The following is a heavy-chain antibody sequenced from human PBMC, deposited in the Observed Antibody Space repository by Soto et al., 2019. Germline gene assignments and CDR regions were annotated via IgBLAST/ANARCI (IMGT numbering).Heavy chain of an antibody. Sequence: DVQLVESGGGLIQPGESLRLSCAAFGFTISGKKYVAWVRQAPGKGLEWVSALYDLDGSFYAASVKGRFTTSSDSSKTTVYLQMNDLRPDDTAVYYCATWHERAHAYDVWGQGTTVTVSS. CDR1: GFTISGKKY. CDR3: ATWHERAHAYDV. J-gene: IGHJ3*01. CDR2: LYDLDGS. V-gene: IGHV3-53*01. D-gene: IGHD1-1*01.